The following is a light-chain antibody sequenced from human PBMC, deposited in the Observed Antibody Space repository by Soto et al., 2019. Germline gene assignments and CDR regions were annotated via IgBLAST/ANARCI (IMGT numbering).Light chain of an antibody. Sequence: DPQMTQSPSSLSASVGARVTITCRASQSVGSLLNWFQHKPGKAPKLLIYAASTLQSGAPSRFSGSGAGTDFTLIISSLQPEDCATYYCQQSYSLPYTFGQGTKLEI. CDR1: QSVGSL. J-gene: IGKJ2*01. V-gene: IGKV1-39*01. CDR2: AAS. CDR3: QQSYSLPYT.